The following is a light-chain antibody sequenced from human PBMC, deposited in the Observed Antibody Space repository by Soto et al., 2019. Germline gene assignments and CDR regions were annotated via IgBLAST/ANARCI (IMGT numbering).Light chain of an antibody. V-gene: IGLV2-14*01. CDR2: EVR. CDR1: MRDVGAYNL. J-gene: IGLJ2*01. Sequence: QSVLTQPASVSGSPGQSITISCAGTMRDVGAYNLVPWSQQNPGRAPQLLIYEVRNRPSGISFPFAGSKSGNTASLTISGLQAEDEADYYCRSYTSKSSLIFGGGTKLTVL. CDR3: RSYTSKSSLI.